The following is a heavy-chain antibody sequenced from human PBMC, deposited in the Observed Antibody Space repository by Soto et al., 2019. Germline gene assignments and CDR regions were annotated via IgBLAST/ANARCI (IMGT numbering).Heavy chain of an antibody. Sequence: QVQLVQSGGEVKKPGASVKVSCKASGYTFTNYGISWVRQAPGQGLEWMGWINVYNGNTKYAQKVQGRVTMTTDTFTSKAYMELRSRRSDVLAVYYCARGVGSGSYYNQYNWFDPWGQGTLVTVSS. J-gene: IGHJ5*02. CDR1: GYTFTNYG. CDR3: ARGVGSGSYYNQYNWFDP. D-gene: IGHD3-10*01. CDR2: INVYNGNT. V-gene: IGHV1-18*03.